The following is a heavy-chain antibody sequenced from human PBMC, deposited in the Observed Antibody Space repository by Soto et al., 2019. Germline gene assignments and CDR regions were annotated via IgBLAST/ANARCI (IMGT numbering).Heavy chain of an antibody. CDR1: GFTFSSYG. J-gene: IGHJ4*02. V-gene: IGHV3-33*01. CDR2: IWYDGSNK. D-gene: IGHD6-13*01. Sequence: GGSLRLSCAASGFTFSSYGMHWVRQAPGMGLEWVAVIWYDGSNKYYADSVKGRFTISRDNSKNTLYLQMNSLRAEDTAVYYCARDWDSSSWSYYFDYWGQGTLXTVSS. CDR3: ARDWDSSSWSYYFDY.